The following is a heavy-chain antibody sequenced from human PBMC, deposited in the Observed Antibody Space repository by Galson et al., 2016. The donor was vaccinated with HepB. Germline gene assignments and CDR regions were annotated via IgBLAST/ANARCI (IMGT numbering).Heavy chain of an antibody. J-gene: IGHJ4*02. V-gene: IGHV3-7*03. D-gene: IGHD2-21*01. CDR1: GFTFSDYW. CDR2: IKKDASQK. Sequence: SLRLSCAASGFTFSDYWMNWVRQAPGKGLEWVANIKKDASQKYYVDSVKGRFTISRDNAKNPLYLQMNSLRAEDTAVYYCEGGVNWGQGTLVTVSS. CDR3: EGGVN.